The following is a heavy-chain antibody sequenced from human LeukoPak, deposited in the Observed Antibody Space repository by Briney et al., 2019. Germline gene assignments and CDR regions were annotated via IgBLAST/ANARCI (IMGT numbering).Heavy chain of an antibody. J-gene: IGHJ4*02. CDR2: ISGSGANT. D-gene: IGHD3-10*01. V-gene: IGHV3-23*01. CDR3: AKHLGSHNFDY. Sequence: PGGSLRLSCAASGFAFNGYAMSWVCQAPGKGLEWVSGISGSGANTYYANSVKGRFTVYRDNSKNTLYLQVNNLRAEDTAVYYCAKHLGSHNFDYWGQGTLVTVSS. CDR1: GFAFNGYA.